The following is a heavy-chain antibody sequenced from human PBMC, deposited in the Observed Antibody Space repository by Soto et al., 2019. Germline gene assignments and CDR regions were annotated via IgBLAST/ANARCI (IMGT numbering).Heavy chain of an antibody. CDR2: INPSGSST. Sequence: QVQLVQSGAEVKKPGASVKVSCKAYGYTFTSYYMHWVRQAPGQVLAWMGIINPSGSSTSYAQKCQCRVTMTRDTSTITVDMELSSLRSEDTAIYDCAAGGNWDYWCQGTMVTVSS. D-gene: IGHD2-15*01. CDR3: AAGGNWDY. J-gene: IGHJ4*02. CDR1: GYTFTSYY. V-gene: IGHV1-46*03.